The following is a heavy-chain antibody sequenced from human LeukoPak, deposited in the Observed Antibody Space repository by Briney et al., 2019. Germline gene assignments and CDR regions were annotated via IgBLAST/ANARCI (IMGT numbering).Heavy chain of an antibody. V-gene: IGHV1-18*01. Sequence: ASVKVSRKASGYTFTSYGISWVRQAPGQGLEWMGWISAYNGNTNYAQKLQGRVTMTTDTSTSTAYMELRSLRSDDTAVYYCARRFCSSTSCLARAYYMDVWGKGTTVTVSS. J-gene: IGHJ6*03. CDR1: GYTFTSYG. D-gene: IGHD2-2*01. CDR2: ISAYNGNT. CDR3: ARRFCSSTSCLARAYYMDV.